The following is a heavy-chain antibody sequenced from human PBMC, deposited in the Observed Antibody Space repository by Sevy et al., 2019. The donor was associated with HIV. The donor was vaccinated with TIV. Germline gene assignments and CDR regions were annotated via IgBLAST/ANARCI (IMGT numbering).Heavy chain of an antibody. CDR3: ALQGILLCGGDYFYYGLDV. Sequence: GESLKISCKGSGYDFSTYWIAWVRQMPGKGLELRGIIFPGDSDTRYSPSFQGQVTISADDSIRTSYLQWRSLKASDTAIYYCALQGILLCGGDYFYYGLDVWGQGTTVTVSS. D-gene: IGHD3-10*02. V-gene: IGHV5-51*01. CDR1: GYDFSTYW. CDR2: IFPGDSDT. J-gene: IGHJ6*02.